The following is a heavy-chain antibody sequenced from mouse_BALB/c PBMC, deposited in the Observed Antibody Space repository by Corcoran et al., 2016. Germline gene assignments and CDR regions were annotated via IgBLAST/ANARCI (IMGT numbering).Heavy chain of an antibody. Sequence: EVLLQQSGPELVKPGASVKIPCKASGYTFTDYNMDWVKQSHGKSLEWIGDINPNNGVTIYNQKFKGKATLTVDKSSSTAYMELRSLTSEDTAVYYCARYGYDYAMDYWGQGTSVTVSS. CDR1: GYTFTDYN. D-gene: IGHD2-2*01. CDR2: INPNNGVT. J-gene: IGHJ4*01. V-gene: IGHV1-18*01. CDR3: ARYGYDYAMDY.